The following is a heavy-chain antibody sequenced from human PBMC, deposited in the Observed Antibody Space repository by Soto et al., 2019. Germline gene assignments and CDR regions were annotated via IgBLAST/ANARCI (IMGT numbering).Heavy chain of an antibody. V-gene: IGHV3-33*01. CDR2: IWYDGSNK. D-gene: IGHD2-2*01. CDR3: ARDLWSQFSPPPAWDYYYYYGMDV. Sequence: GESLKISCAASGFTFSSYGMHWVRQAPGKGLEWVAVIWYDGSNKYYADSVKGRFTIPRDNSKNTLYRQMNGRRAGETAVYYCARDLWSQFSPPPAWDYYYYYGMDVWGQGTTVTVSS. J-gene: IGHJ6*02. CDR1: GFTFSSYG.